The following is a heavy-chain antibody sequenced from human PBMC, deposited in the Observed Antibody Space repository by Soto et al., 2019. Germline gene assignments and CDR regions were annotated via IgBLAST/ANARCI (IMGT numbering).Heavy chain of an antibody. CDR3: ARAPTGKGTVVTRYAFDI. CDR1: GYAFTSYG. Sequence: QVQLVQSGAEVKKPGASVKVSCKASGYAFTSYGISWVRQAPGQGLEWMGWISVYNGNTNYAQKLQGRVIMTTDTSTSTAYMELRSLRSDDTAVYDCARAPTGKGTVVTRYAFDIWGQGTMVTVSS. V-gene: IGHV1-18*04. J-gene: IGHJ3*02. D-gene: IGHD2-21*02. CDR2: ISVYNGNT.